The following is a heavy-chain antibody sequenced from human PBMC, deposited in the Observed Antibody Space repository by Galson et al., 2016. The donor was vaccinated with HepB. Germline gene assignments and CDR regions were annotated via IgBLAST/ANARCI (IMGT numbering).Heavy chain of an antibody. V-gene: IGHV3-49*03. CDR3: TKDSSGYLNYYYGMDV. CDR1: GFTFGDYA. CDR2: IRSKAYGGTT. J-gene: IGHJ6*02. D-gene: IGHD3-22*01. Sequence: SLRLSCAASGFTFGDYAMSWFRQAPGKGLEWVGFIRSKAYGGTTEYAASVKGRFTISRDDSKSIAYLQMNSLKTEGTAVYYCTKDSSGYLNYYYGMDVWGQGTTVTVSS.